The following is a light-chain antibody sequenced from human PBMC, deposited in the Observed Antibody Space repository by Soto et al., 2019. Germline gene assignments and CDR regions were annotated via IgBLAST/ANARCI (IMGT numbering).Light chain of an antibody. CDR2: AAS. V-gene: IGKV1-17*01. J-gene: IGKJ1*01. CDR3: QQYYSYPQT. CDR1: QGISTY. Sequence: DIQMTQSPSSLSASVGDRVTITCRASQGISTYLNWYQQKPGKAPKLLIYAASSLQSGVPSRFSGSGSGTEFTLTISSLQPDDFATYYCQQYYSYPQTFGQGTKVE.